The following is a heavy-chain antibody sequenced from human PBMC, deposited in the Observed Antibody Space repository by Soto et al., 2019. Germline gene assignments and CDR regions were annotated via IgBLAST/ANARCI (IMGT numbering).Heavy chain of an antibody. CDR1: GFTFSSYG. D-gene: IGHD3-22*01. CDR2: ISNDGSNK. V-gene: IGHV3-30*18. Sequence: QVQLVESGGGVVQPGRSLRLSCAASGFTFSSYGMHWVSQAPGKGLEWVAVISNDGSNKYYADSVKGRFTISRDNSKNTLYLQMNSLRADDTAVYYCAKEWVYDSSGWSFDYWGQGTLVTVSS. J-gene: IGHJ4*02. CDR3: AKEWVYDSSGWSFDY.